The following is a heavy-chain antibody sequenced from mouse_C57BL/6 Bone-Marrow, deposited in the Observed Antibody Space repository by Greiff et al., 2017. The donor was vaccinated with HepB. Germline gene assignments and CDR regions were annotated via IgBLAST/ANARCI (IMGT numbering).Heavy chain of an antibody. CDR1: GYTFTSYT. CDR2: INPSSGYT. V-gene: IGHV1-4*01. J-gene: IGHJ2*01. CDR3: ARRNYYGSSSYYFDY. D-gene: IGHD1-1*01. Sequence: VQRVESGAELARPGASVKMSCKASGYTFTSYTMHWVKQRPGQGLEWIGYINPSSGYTKYNQKFKDKATLTADKSSSTAYMQLSSLTSEDSAVYYCARRNYYGSSSYYFDYWGQGTTLTVSS.